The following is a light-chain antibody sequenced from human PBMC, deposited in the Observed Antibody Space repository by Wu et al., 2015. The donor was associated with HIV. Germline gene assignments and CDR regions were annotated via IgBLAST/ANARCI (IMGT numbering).Light chain of an antibody. CDR1: QRISSN. CDR2: SAS. J-gene: IGKJ4*01. V-gene: IGKV3-11*01. Sequence: ENVLTQSPGTLSLSPGERATLSCRASQRISSNLAWYQQKPGQAPRLLMFSASTRATGIPARFSGSGSGTYFTLTISSMQSEDFAVYYCQQRSNWPLLTFGGGTKVEIK. CDR3: QQRSNWPLLT.